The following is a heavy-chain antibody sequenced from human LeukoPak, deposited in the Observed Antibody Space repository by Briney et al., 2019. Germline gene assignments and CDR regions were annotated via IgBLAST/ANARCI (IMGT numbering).Heavy chain of an antibody. CDR1: GFTFSSYW. Sequence: GGSLRLSCAASGFTFSSYWMHWVRQAPGKGLVWVSRINSDGSITTYADSVRGRFTISRDNAKSTLYLQMNSLRAEGTAVYYCASSTQISKYADYWGQGALVTASS. V-gene: IGHV3-74*01. J-gene: IGHJ4*02. CDR3: ASSTQISKYADY. D-gene: IGHD2-2*01. CDR2: INSDGSIT.